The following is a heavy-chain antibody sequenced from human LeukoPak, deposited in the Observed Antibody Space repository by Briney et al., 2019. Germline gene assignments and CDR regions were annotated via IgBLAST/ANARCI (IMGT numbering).Heavy chain of an antibody. D-gene: IGHD2-21*02. J-gene: IGHJ4*02. CDR3: ARDYCGGDCFPDY. CDR1: GYTFTGYY. CDR2: INPNSGDT. V-gene: IGHV1-2*06. Sequence: ASVKVSCTASGYTFTGYYVHWVRQAPGQGLEWMGRINPNSGDTNYAQKFLGRVTMTRDTSISTAYMELSRLRSDDTAVYYCARDYCGGDCFPDYWGQGTLVTVSS.